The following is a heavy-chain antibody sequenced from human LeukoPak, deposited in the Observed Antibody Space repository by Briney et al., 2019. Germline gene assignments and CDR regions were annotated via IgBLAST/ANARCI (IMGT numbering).Heavy chain of an antibody. D-gene: IGHD1-26*01. CDR3: ARHSQWELLRAFDI. CDR2: IYYSGST. CDR1: GGSISSYY. Sequence: KASETLSLTCTVSGGSISSYYWSWIRQPPGKGLEWIGYIYYSGSTNYNPSLKSRVTISVDTSKNQFSLKLSSVTAADTAVYHCARHSQWELLRAFDIWGQGTMVTVSS. V-gene: IGHV4-59*08. J-gene: IGHJ3*02.